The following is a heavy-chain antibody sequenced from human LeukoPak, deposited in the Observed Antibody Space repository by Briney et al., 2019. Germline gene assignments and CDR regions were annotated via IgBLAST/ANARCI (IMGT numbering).Heavy chain of an antibody. D-gene: IGHD3-22*01. J-gene: IGHJ3*02. CDR3: ARVYSSGYPVDI. CDR1: GFTFSSYE. CDR2: ISSSGSTI. V-gene: IGHV3-48*03. Sequence: PGGSLRLSCAASGFTFSSYEMNWVRQAPGKGLEWVSYISSSGSTIYYADSVKGRFTISRDNAKNSLYLQMNSLRAEDTAVYYCARVYSSGYPVDIWGQGTMVTVSS.